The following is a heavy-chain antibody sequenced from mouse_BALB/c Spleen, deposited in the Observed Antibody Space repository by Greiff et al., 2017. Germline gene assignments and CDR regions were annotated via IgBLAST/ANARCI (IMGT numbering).Heavy chain of an antibody. J-gene: IGHJ3*01. D-gene: IGHD3-2*01. V-gene: IGHV5-6-3*01. CDR2: INSNGGST. Sequence: EVMLVESGGGLVQPGGSLKLSCAASGFTFSSYGMSWVRQTPDKRLELVATINSNGGSTYYPDSVKGRFTISRDNAKNTLYLQMSSLKSEDTAMYYCARAFRQLVPERFAYWGQGTLVTVSA. CDR1: GFTFSSYG. CDR3: ARAFRQLVPERFAY.